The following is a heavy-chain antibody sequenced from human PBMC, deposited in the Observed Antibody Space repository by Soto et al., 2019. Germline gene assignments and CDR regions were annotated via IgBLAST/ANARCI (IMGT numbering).Heavy chain of an antibody. Sequence: VQLQESGPGLVKPSQTLSLTCTVSGGSIRSGGYFWSWVRQQPGKGLEWIGHIYYRGGTSYNPSLESRVAMSVDTSKNEFTLTVNSVTAADTAIYYCARFAKEENPKLESWYAFDFWGRGTLVTVSS. CDR2: IYYRGGT. J-gene: IGHJ4*02. V-gene: IGHV4-31*03. CDR1: GGSIRSGGYF. CDR3: ARFAKEENPKLESWYAFDF. D-gene: IGHD6-13*01.